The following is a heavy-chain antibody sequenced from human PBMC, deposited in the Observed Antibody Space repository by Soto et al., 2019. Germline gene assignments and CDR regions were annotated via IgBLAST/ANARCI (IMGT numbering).Heavy chain of an antibody. CDR1: GGSVNGYY. J-gene: IGHJ4*02. CDR3: ARAVEYYDSSGYYYVHFDY. CDR2: INHTGGT. D-gene: IGHD3-22*01. Sequence: SETLSLTCAVYGGSVNGYYWNWIRQPPGKGLEWIGEINHTGGTHYNPSLKSRVTISVDTSKNQFSLKLSSVTAADTAVYYCARAVEYYDSSGYYYVHFDYWGQGTLVTVSS. V-gene: IGHV4-34*01.